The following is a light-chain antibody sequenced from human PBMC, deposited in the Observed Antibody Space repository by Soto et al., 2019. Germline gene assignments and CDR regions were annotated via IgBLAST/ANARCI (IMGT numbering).Light chain of an antibody. CDR2: AAS. CDR3: QLYGGSHMFS. J-gene: IGKJ2*01. Sequence: EIVLTQSPGTLSLSPGEGGTLSCRASQSISSSYLAWYQQKPGQSHRLLIYAASSRATGIPDRFSGSGSGTDFTLTISRLEPEDFAVYYCQLYGGSHMFSFGQVTKLEIK. V-gene: IGKV3-20*01. CDR1: QSISSSY.